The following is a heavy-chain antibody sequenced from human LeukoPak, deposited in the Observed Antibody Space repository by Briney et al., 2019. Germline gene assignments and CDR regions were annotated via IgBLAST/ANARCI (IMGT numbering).Heavy chain of an antibody. Sequence: GGSLRLSCAASGFTFSSYAMSWVSQAPGKGLEWVSAISGSGGSTYYADSVKGRFTISRDNSKNTLYLQMNSLRAEDTAVYYCAKGVVTAIVEYYFDYWGQGTLVTVSS. J-gene: IGHJ4*02. V-gene: IGHV3-23*01. CDR1: GFTFSSYA. CDR2: ISGSGGST. CDR3: AKGVVTAIVEYYFDY. D-gene: IGHD2-21*02.